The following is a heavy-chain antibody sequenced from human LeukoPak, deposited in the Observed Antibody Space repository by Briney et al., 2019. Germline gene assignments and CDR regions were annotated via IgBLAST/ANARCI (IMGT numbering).Heavy chain of an antibody. CDR1: GFSFKRYA. J-gene: IGHJ4*02. Sequence: GGSLRLSCAASGFSFKRYAMRWVRQAPGKGLEWVAVISYHGNQKYYADSVKRRFAISRDSSKNTMLLQMDSLRAEDTAVYYCARDPGYGLGVDYGDYWGQGTLVTVSS. V-gene: IGHV3-30*07. CDR2: ISYHGNQK. CDR3: ARDPGYGLGVDYGDY. D-gene: IGHD3-10*01.